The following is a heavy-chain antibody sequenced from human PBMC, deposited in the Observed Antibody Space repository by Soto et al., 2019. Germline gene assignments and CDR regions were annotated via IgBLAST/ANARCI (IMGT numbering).Heavy chain of an antibody. CDR2: ISGSGGST. J-gene: IGHJ6*02. CDR3: AKADIVVVTATSMDV. V-gene: IGHV3-23*01. CDR1: GFTFSSYA. D-gene: IGHD2-21*02. Sequence: GGSLRLSCAASGFTFSSYAMSWVRQAPGKGLEWVSAISGSGGSTYYADSVKGRFTISRDNSKNTLYLQMNSLRAEDTAVYYCAKADIVVVTATSMDVWGQGTTVTVSS.